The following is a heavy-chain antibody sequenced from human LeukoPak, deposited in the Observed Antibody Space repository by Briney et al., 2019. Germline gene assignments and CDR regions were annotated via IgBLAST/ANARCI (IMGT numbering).Heavy chain of an antibody. CDR1: GFSFDDNA. J-gene: IGHJ3*02. CDR2: ISGDGATT. D-gene: IGHD6-13*01. CDR3: AKEDSSSWSLSFDN. V-gene: IGHV3-43*02. Sequence: GGSLRLSCAASGFSFDDNAMYWVRQAPGKGLEWVSLISGDGATTYYADSVKGRFTISRDNSKNTLYLQMNSLRAEDTAVYYCAKEDSSSWSLSFDNWGQGAMVTVAS.